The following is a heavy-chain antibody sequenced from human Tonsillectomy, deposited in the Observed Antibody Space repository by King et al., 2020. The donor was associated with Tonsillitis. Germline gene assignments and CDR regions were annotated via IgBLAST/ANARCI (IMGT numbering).Heavy chain of an antibody. D-gene: IGHD3-10*01. CDR1: GFTFSNAW. J-gene: IGHJ6*02. Sequence: VQLVESGGGLVKPGGSLRLSCAASGFTFSNAWMSWVRQAPGKGLEWVGRIKSKTDGGTTDYAAPVKGRFTISRDDSKNTLYLQMNSLKTEDTAVYYCTTLGPLLWFGAPHYYYGMDVWGQGTTVTVSS. V-gene: IGHV3-15*01. CDR3: TTLGPLLWFGAPHYYYGMDV. CDR2: IKSKTDGGTT.